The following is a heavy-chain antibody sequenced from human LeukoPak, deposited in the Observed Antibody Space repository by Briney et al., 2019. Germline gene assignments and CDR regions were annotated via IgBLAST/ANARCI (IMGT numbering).Heavy chain of an antibody. J-gene: IGHJ6*02. CDR3: ARGGSGYDSFYYYGMDV. CDR1: GGSISSYY. Sequence: SETLPLTCTVSGGSISSYYWSWIRQPPGKGLEWIGYIYGSGSTNYNPSLKSRVTISVDTSKNQFSLELSSVTAADTAVYYCARGGSGYDSFYYYGMDVWGQGTTVTVSS. CDR2: IYGSGST. D-gene: IGHD5-12*01. V-gene: IGHV4-59*01.